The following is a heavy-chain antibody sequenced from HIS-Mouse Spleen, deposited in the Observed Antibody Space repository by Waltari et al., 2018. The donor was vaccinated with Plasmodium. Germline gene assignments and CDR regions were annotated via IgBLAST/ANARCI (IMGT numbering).Heavy chain of an antibody. Sequence: QVQLQQWGAGLLKPSETLSLTCAAYGGSFRGYYCSWIRQPPGKGLEWIGEINHSGSTNYNPSLKSRVTISVDTSKNQFSLKLSSVTAADTAVYYCARVKTSSSCLDYWGQGTLVTVSS. CDR2: INHSGST. J-gene: IGHJ4*02. V-gene: IGHV4-34*01. D-gene: IGHD6-13*01. CDR1: GGSFRGYY. CDR3: ARVKTSSSCLDY.